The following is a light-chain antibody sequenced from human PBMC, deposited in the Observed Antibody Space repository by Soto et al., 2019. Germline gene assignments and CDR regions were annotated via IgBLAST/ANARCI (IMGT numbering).Light chain of an antibody. Sequence: QSVLTQPPSASGTPGQRVTISCSGSSSNIGSNTVNWYQQLPGTAPKLLIYSNNLRPSGVPERFSGSKSGTSASLAISGLQSEDEADYYCAAWDDSLKAMVFGGGTKVTVL. J-gene: IGLJ2*01. CDR3: AAWDDSLKAMV. CDR2: SNN. CDR1: SSNIGSNT. V-gene: IGLV1-44*01.